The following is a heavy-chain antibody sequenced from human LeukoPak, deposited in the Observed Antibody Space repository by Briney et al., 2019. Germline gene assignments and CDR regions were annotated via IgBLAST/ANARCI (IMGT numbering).Heavy chain of an antibody. J-gene: IGHJ4*02. CDR1: GGSISTYY. Sequence: SETLSLTCTVSGGSISTYYWSWIRQPPGKGLEWLGYIYYTGSTNYNPSLESRVTISVDTSKNQFSLKLSSVTAADTAVYYCARHGPYSSGWYPGGLDYWGQGTLVTVSS. CDR3: ARHGPYSSGWYPGGLDY. CDR2: IYYTGST. D-gene: IGHD6-19*01. V-gene: IGHV4-59*08.